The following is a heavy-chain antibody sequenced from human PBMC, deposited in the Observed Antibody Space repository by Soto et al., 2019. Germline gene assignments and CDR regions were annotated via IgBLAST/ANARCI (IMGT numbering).Heavy chain of an antibody. CDR1: GGSISSSSYY. CDR2: IYYSGST. Sequence: QLQLQESGPGLVKPSETLSLTCTVSGGSISSSSYYWGWIRQPPGKGLEWIGSIYYSGSTYYNPSLKSRVNISVYTTKTHFSLKLSSVTAADTDVYYCSGRRAVGDYDFGYFDYWGQGTLVTVSS. CDR3: SGRRAVGDYDFGYFDY. J-gene: IGHJ4*02. V-gene: IGHV4-39*01. D-gene: IGHD4-17*01.